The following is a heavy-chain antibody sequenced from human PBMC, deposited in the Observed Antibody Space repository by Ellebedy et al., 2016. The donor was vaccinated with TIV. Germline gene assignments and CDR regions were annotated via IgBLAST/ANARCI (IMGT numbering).Heavy chain of an antibody. CDR2: ISTYNGNT. CDR1: GYSFTSYG. D-gene: IGHD1-26*01. CDR3: ARDGLVGATRGDY. Sequence: AASVKVSCKASGYSFTSYGMSWVRQAPGQGLEWMGWISTYNGNTNFAQKLQGRVTMTTDTSTSTAYMELRSLRSDDTAVYYCARDGLVGATRGDYWGQGTLVTVSS. J-gene: IGHJ4*02. V-gene: IGHV1-18*01.